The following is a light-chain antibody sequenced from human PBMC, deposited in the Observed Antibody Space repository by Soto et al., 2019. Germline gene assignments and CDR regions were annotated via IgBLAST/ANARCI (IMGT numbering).Light chain of an antibody. CDR3: QQYNSYSWT. J-gene: IGKJ1*01. CDR1: QSINSW. V-gene: IGKV1-5*03. Sequence: DIQMTQSPSTLSASEGDRVTITCRASQSINSWLAWYQQKPGKAPKLLIYKASSFEIGVPSRFSGSGSGTEFTLTISSLQPADFVTYHWQQYNSYSWTFGQGTKVEIK. CDR2: KAS.